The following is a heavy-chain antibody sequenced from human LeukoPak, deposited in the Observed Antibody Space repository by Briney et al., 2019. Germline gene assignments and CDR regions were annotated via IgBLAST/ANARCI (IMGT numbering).Heavy chain of an antibody. J-gene: IGHJ4*02. Sequence: ASVKVSCKASGYTFNDDTMNWVRQTPGHGLEWMGWINTKTGNPTYAQGFTGRFVFSLDTSVSVAYLQINGLEADDTAMYYCARDHDFLSGHSRRDFDYWGQGTLVTVSS. CDR1: GYTFNDDT. V-gene: IGHV7-4-1*04. CDR3: ARDHDFLSGHSRRDFDY. D-gene: IGHD3-3*01. CDR2: INTKTGNP.